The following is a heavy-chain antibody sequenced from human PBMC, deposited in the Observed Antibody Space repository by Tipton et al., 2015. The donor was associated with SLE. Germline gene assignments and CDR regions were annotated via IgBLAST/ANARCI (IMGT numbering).Heavy chain of an antibody. Sequence: TQSLTCTVSGGSFRSSSYYWGWIRQPPGKGLEWIGRSYYSGSTYYNPSLKSRVTISVDPSKNQFSLKLSSVTAADTAVYYCARVVVSDAFDIWGQGTMVTVSS. CDR3: ARVVVSDAFDI. J-gene: IGHJ3*02. D-gene: IGHD3-22*01. CDR1: GGSFRSSSYY. V-gene: IGHV4-39*01. CDR2: SYYSGST.